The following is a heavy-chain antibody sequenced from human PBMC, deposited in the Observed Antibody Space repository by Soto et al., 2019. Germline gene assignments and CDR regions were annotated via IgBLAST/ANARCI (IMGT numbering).Heavy chain of an antibody. Sequence: QVQLQESGPGLVKPSQTLSLTCTVSGGSISSGGYYWTWIRQHPGKGLEWVGYNYYSGITYYNPPLTSRVTXPXAXSXXQCSLKLSSATAADTAVYYCARGSSIAGLYYGMDVWGQGTTVTVSS. J-gene: IGHJ6*02. V-gene: IGHV4-31*03. CDR3: ARGSSIAGLYYGMDV. D-gene: IGHD6-6*01. CDR1: GGSISSGGYY. CDR2: NYYSGIT.